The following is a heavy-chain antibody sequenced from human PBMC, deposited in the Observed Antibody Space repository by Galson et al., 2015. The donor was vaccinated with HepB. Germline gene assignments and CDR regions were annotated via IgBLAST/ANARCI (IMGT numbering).Heavy chain of an antibody. J-gene: IGHJ3*02. Sequence: TLSLTCTVSGGSISSYYWSWIRQPPGKGLEWIGYIYYSGSTYYNPSLKSRVTISVDTSKNQLSLKLSSVTAADTAVYYCASRPEGSRDAFDIWGQGTMVTVSS. CDR2: IYYSGST. D-gene: IGHD2-2*01. CDR3: ASRPEGSRDAFDI. V-gene: IGHV4-59*06. CDR1: GGSISSYY.